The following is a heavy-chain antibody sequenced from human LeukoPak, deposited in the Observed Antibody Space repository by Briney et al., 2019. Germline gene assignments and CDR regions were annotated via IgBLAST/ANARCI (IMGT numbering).Heavy chain of an antibody. V-gene: IGHV4-39*07. Sequence: SETRSLTCTVSGVSFTSGSYYWSWIRQPPGKGLEWIGSIYYSGSTYYNPSLKTRITISLDTSKDQFSLKLNSVTAADTAVYYCARDKTFEVVNYFDYWGQGTLVTVSS. CDR3: ARDKTFEVVNYFDY. D-gene: IGHD3-3*01. CDR1: GVSFTSGSYY. J-gene: IGHJ4*02. CDR2: IYYSGST.